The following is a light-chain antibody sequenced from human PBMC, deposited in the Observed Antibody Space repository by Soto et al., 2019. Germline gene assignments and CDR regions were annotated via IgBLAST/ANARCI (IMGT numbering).Light chain of an antibody. CDR3: TSYTITSPYV. V-gene: IGLV2-14*01. Sequence: QSVLTQPASMSGSPGQSITISCTGTSSDIGRYNFVSWYQHHPGKAPKLIIYEATKRPSGVSYRSSGSKSGNTASLTISGLQAEDEADYYCTSYTITSPYVFGTETKVTVL. J-gene: IGLJ1*01. CDR2: EAT. CDR1: SSDIGRYNF.